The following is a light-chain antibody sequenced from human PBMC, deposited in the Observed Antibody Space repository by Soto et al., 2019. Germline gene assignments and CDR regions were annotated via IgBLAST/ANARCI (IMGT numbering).Light chain of an antibody. J-gene: IGLJ1*01. CDR1: SSDVGATDY. CDR2: EVN. V-gene: IGLV2-8*01. Sequence: QFVLTQPPSASGSPGQSVAISCTGTSSDVGATDYVSWYQQHSGKAPKLLLYEVNKRPSGVPDRFSGSKSGNTASLTVSALQADDEADYYCISHAGASNVLGTGTKLTVL. CDR3: ISHAGASNV.